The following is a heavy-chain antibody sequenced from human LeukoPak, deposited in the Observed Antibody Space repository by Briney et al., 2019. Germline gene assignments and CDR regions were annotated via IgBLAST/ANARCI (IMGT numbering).Heavy chain of an antibody. D-gene: IGHD3-3*01. CDR1: GGSFSGYY. J-gene: IGHJ4*02. V-gene: IGHV4-34*01. Sequence: SETLSLTCAVYGGSFSGYYWSWIRQPPGKGLEWIGEINHSGSNNYNPSLESRLTIPVDASKNRFSLKLSSVTAADTAVYYCARGGRITILGVARKADYWGQGTLVTLSS. CDR2: INHSGSN. CDR3: ARGGRITILGVARKADY.